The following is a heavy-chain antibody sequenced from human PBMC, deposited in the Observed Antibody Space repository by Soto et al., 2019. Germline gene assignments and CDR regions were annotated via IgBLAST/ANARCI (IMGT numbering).Heavy chain of an antibody. Sequence: QVQLVESGGGVVQPGRSLRLSCAASGFTFSSYAMHWVRQAPGKGLEWVAVISYDGSNKYYADSVKGRFTISRDNSNNTLYLQMNSLRAEDTAVYYCARGGSPFTYWGQGTLVTVSS. CDR3: ARGGSPFTY. D-gene: IGHD3-16*01. V-gene: IGHV3-30-3*01. J-gene: IGHJ4*02. CDR1: GFTFSSYA. CDR2: ISYDGSNK.